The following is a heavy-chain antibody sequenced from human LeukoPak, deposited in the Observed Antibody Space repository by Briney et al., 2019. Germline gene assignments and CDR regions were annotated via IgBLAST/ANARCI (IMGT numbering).Heavy chain of an antibody. CDR3: ARDGRSGYYYYYMDV. CDR1: GFTFSSYS. D-gene: IGHD3-3*01. Sequence: GGSLRLSRAGSGFTFSSYSMNWVRQAPGKGLEWVSSITSSNNYIYYADSVKGRFTISRDNAKNSLYLQMNSLRAEDTAVYYCARDGRSGYYYYYMDVWGKGTTVTVSS. CDR2: ITSSNNYI. J-gene: IGHJ6*03. V-gene: IGHV3-21*01.